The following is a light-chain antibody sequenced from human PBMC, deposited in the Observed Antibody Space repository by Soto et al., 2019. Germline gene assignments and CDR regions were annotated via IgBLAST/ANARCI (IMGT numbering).Light chain of an antibody. CDR1: SSDVGGYNY. J-gene: IGLJ1*01. CDR3: SSYTSXSPYV. CDR2: EVS. Sequence: QSLLTQPASVSGSPVQSITISCTGTSSDVGGYNYVSWYQQHPGKSPKLMIYEVSNRPSGVSNRFSGSKSGNTASLTISGLKAEDEADYYCSSYTSXSPYVFGNAT. V-gene: IGLV2-14*01.